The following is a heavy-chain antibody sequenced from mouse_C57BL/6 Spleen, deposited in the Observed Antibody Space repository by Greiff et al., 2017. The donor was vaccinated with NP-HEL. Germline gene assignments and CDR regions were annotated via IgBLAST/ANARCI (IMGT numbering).Heavy chain of an antibody. D-gene: IGHD2-2*01. CDR1: GYTFTDYE. CDR3: TRWGLRAMDY. Sequence: QVHVKQSGAELVRPGASVTLSYKASGYTFTDYEMHWVKQTPVHGLEWIGAIDPETGGTAYNQKFKGKAILTADKSSSTAYMELRSLTSEDSAVYYCTRWGLRAMDYWGQGTSVTVSS. J-gene: IGHJ4*01. CDR2: IDPETGGT. V-gene: IGHV1-15*01.